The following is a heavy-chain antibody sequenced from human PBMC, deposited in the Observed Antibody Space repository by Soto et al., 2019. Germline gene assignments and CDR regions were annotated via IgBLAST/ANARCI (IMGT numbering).Heavy chain of an antibody. V-gene: IGHV3-33*01. CDR2: IWYDGSNK. CDR3: ARDSWLGRYYFDY. J-gene: IGHJ4*02. Sequence: QVQLVESGGGVVQPGRSLRLSCAASGFTFSSYGMHWVRQAPGKGLEWVAVIWYDGSNKYYADSVKGRFTISRDNSKNTLYLQMNSLRAEDTAVYYCARDSWLGRYYFDYWGQGTLVTVSS. CDR1: GFTFSSYG. D-gene: IGHD6-19*01.